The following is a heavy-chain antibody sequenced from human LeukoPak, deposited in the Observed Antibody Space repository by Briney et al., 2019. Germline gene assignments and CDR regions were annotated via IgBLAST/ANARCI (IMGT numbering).Heavy chain of an antibody. D-gene: IGHD1-26*01. V-gene: IGHV3-23*01. CDR3: ARVLGVGAGSFDAFDI. J-gene: IGHJ3*02. Sequence: GGSLRLSCAASGFTFSSYAMSWVRQAPGKGLEWVSAISGSGGSTYYADSVKGRFTISRDNAKNSLYLQMNSLRAEDTAVYYCARVLGVGAGSFDAFDIWGQGTMVTVSS. CDR2: ISGSGGST. CDR1: GFTFSSYA.